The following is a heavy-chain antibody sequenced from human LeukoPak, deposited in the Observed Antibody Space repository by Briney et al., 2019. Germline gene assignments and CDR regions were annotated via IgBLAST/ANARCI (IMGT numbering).Heavy chain of an antibody. CDR3: AREASVGATTLDY. V-gene: IGHV4-39*07. J-gene: IGHJ4*02. CDR1: GDSISSSNYY. CDR2: IYYSGST. Sequence: SETLSLTCTVSGDSISSSNYYWGWIRQPPGKGLEWIGSIYYSGSTYYNPSLKSRVTISVDTSKNQFSLKLSSVTAADTAVYYCAREASVGATTLDYWGQGTLVTVSS. D-gene: IGHD1-26*01.